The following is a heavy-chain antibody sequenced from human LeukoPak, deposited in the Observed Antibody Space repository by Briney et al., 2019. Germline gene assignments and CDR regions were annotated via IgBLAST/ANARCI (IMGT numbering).Heavy chain of an antibody. D-gene: IGHD4-17*01. CDR1: GGSFSGYY. J-gene: IGHJ4*02. CDR3: ARGHLPTVTTSSKLDY. Sequence: PSETLSLTCAVYGGSFSGYYWSWIRQPPGKGLEWIGEINHSGSTNYNPSLKSRVTISVDTSKNQFSLKLSSVTAADTAVYYCARGHLPTVTTSSKLDYWGQGTLVTVSS. V-gene: IGHV4-34*01. CDR2: INHSGST.